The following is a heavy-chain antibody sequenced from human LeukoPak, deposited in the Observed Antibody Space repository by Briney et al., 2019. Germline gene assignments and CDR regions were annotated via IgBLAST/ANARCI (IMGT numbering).Heavy chain of an antibody. CDR1: GFTFSSYA. D-gene: IGHD2-15*01. J-gene: IGHJ5*02. CDR2: IYYSGST. V-gene: IGHV4-39*01. CDR3: ARPGSDSWFDP. Sequence: GSLRLSCAASGFTFSSYAMSWVRQAPGKGLEWIGSIYYSGSTYYNPSLKSRVTISVDTSKNQFSLKLSSVTAADTAVYYCARPGSDSWFDPWGQGTLVTVSS.